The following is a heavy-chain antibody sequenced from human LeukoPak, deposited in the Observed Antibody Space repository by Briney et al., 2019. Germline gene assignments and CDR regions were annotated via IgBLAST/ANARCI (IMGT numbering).Heavy chain of an antibody. Sequence: SETLSLTCAVYGGSFSGYYWSWIRQPPGKGLEWIGEINHSGSTNYNPSLKSRVTISVDTSKNQFSLKLSSVTAADTAVYYCARGPRRGYSGYGPSPFDHWGQGTLVTVSS. V-gene: IGHV4-34*01. D-gene: IGHD5-12*01. CDR3: ARGPRRGYSGYGPSPFDH. CDR1: GGSFSGYY. J-gene: IGHJ4*02. CDR2: INHSGST.